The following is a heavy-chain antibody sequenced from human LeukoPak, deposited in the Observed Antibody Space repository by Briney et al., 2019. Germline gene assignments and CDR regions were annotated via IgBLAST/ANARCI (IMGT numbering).Heavy chain of an antibody. V-gene: IGHV4-59*02. D-gene: IGHD1-26*01. CDR3: AKGVSGSYYAFDV. Sequence: KPSETLSLTCGVSGASVSSRFWSWIRQTPGMGLEWISYISNRGSTDYNPSLKSRVTISVDAAKNEVSLNVRSVSAADTAVYYCAKGVSGSYYAFDVWGQGRTV. J-gene: IGHJ3*01. CDR1: GASVSSRF. CDR2: ISNRGST.